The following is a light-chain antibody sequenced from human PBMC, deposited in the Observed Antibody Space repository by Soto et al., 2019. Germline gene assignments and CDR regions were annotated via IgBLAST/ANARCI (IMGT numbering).Light chain of an antibody. V-gene: IGLV2-14*01. Sequence: QSVLTQPASVSGSPGQSITISCTGTSSDVGGYDYVSWYQHPPGKAPKLMIYEVSNRPSGVSNRFSGSRSGNTASLTISGLQAEDEGDYYCSSYTSSSTLVFGTGTKVTVL. CDR1: SSDVGGYDY. CDR2: EVS. CDR3: SSYTSSSTLV. J-gene: IGLJ1*01.